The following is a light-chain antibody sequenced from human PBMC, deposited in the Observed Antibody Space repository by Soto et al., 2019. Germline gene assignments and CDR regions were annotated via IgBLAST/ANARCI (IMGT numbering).Light chain of an antibody. J-gene: IGKJ4*01. Sequence: EILLTQSPATLSKSPGERATLSCRASQSISTDLAWYQQKPGQAPRLLIDDASIRATGIPARFSGSGTGTDFTLTIRSLEPADFAVYYCQQRTASSFGEGTKVEIK. CDR1: QSISTD. V-gene: IGKV3D-11*02. CDR2: DAS. CDR3: QQRTASS.